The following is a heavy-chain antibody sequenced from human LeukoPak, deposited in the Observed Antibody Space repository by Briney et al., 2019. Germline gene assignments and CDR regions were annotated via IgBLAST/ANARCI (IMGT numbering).Heavy chain of an antibody. J-gene: IGHJ6*03. CDR1: GFTFSGYS. Sequence: GGSLRLSGAASGFTFSGYSMNWVGRAPGRGLEGVSYISSSSSTIYYADSVKGRFTISRDNAKNSLYLQMNSLRAEDTAVYYCARRYCSSTSCHGENYYYYYMDVWGKGTTVTVSS. D-gene: IGHD2-2*01. CDR2: ISSSSSTI. V-gene: IGHV3-48*01. CDR3: ARRYCSSTSCHGENYYYYYMDV.